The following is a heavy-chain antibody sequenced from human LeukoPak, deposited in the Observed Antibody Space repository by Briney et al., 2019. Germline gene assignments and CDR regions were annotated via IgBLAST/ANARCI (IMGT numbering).Heavy chain of an antibody. CDR1: GDTFSSYA. V-gene: IGHV1-69*04. CDR3: ARDLVGATNPYYYYGMDV. Sequence: RASVKVSCKASGDTFSSYAISWVRQAPGQGREWMGRIIPILGIANYAQKFQGRVTITADKSTRTAYMELSSLRSEDTAVYYCARDLVGATNPYYYYGMDVWGQGTTVTVSS. J-gene: IGHJ6*02. D-gene: IGHD1-26*01. CDR2: IIPILGIA.